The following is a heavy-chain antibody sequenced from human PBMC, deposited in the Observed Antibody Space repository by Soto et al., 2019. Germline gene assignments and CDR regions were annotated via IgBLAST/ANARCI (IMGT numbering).Heavy chain of an antibody. CDR1: GYTFTSYA. V-gene: IGHV1-3*01. CDR3: ARLPGELVPGSSGWYYYYGMDV. CDR2: INAGNGNT. J-gene: IGHJ6*02. D-gene: IGHD6-19*01. Sequence: GASVKVSCKASGYTFTSYARRWVRQAPGQRLEWMGLINAGNGNTKYSQKFQGRVTLTRDTSASTAYMELSSSVTAADTAVYYCARLPGELVPGSSGWYYYYGMDVWGQGTTVTVSS.